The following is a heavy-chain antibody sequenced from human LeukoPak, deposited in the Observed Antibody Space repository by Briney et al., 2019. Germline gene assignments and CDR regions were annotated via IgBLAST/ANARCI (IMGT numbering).Heavy chain of an antibody. CDR3: ARARTDCSSTSCYTTFWFDP. CDR1: GFTFSSYC. Sequence: GGSLRLSCAASGFTFSSYCVLWVRGAPGKGREGVANIKQDGSEKYYVDSVEGRFTNSRDNTENSLYMQMNSKRAEEPAMYYCARARTDCSSTSCYTTFWFDPWGQGTLVTVSS. V-gene: IGHV3-7*01. J-gene: IGHJ5*02. CDR2: IKQDGSEK. D-gene: IGHD2-2*02.